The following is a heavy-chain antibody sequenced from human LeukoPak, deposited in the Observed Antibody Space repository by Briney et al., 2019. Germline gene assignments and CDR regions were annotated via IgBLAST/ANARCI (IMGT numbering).Heavy chain of an antibody. Sequence: SETLSLTCSVSGFSITTTSYYWGWIRQSPGRGLEWIGNIFPNGRTNYNPSLESRFTVSVDTSRNQFSLQLTSVTAADTAVYYCARDRPGGSSLDYWGQGILVTVSS. CDR2: IFPNGRT. CDR1: GFSITTTSYY. CDR3: ARDRPGGSSLDY. J-gene: IGHJ4*02. V-gene: IGHV4-39*02. D-gene: IGHD6-13*01.